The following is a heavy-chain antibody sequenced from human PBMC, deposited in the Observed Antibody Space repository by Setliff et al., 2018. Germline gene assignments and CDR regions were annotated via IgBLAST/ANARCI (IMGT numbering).Heavy chain of an antibody. J-gene: IGHJ3*02. Sequence: ASVKVSCKASGYIFTDYYMHWVRQAPGQELGWMGRINPNSGGTNYAQKFQGRVTMTRDTSISTAYTELSSLRSEDTATYYCARGGGGYYGPRAFDIWGQGTMVTVSS. CDR2: INPNSGGT. V-gene: IGHV1-2*06. CDR1: GYIFTDYY. D-gene: IGHD3-22*01. CDR3: ARGGGGYYGPRAFDI.